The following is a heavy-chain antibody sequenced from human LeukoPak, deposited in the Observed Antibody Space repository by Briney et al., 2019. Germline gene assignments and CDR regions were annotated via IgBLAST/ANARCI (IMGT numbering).Heavy chain of an antibody. CDR3: ARATPLRYFDWLQTTHDAFDI. CDR1: GGSISSYY. Sequence: SETLSLTCTVSGGSISSYYWSWIRQPPGKGLEWIGYIYYSGSTNYNPSLKSRVTISVDTSKNQFSLKLSSVTAADTAVYYCARATPLRYFDWLQTTHDAFDIWGQGTMVTVSS. J-gene: IGHJ3*02. CDR2: IYYSGST. D-gene: IGHD3-9*01. V-gene: IGHV4-59*01.